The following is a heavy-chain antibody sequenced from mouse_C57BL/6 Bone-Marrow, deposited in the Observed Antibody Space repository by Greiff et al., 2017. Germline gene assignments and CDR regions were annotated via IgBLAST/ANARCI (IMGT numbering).Heavy chain of an antibody. V-gene: IGHV1-63*01. CDR1: GYTFTNYW. Sequence: VKLQESGAELVRPGTSVKMSCKASGYTFTNYWIGWAKPRPGHGLEWIGDIYPGGGYTNYNEKFKGKATLTADKSSSTAYMQFSSLTSEDSAIYYCARWDYGDYAMDYWGQGTSVTVSS. CDR2: IYPGGGYT. CDR3: ARWDYGDYAMDY. D-gene: IGHD1-1*01. J-gene: IGHJ4*01.